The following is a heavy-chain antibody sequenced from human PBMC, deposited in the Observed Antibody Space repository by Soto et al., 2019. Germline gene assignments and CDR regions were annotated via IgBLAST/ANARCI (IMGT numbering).Heavy chain of an antibody. CDR1: GYIFTKYG. D-gene: IGHD2-21*02. J-gene: IGHJ5*02. CDR2: INVYNGDR. V-gene: IGHV1-18*01. Sequence: QVRVVQSGPELKKPGASVKVSCKAQGYIFTKYGLGWVRQAPGHGLEWMGLINVYNGDRKVAQKFQDRVSMTTDTATDTAYMELKSLRSGDTAVYYCARLQLGGDRMLNWFDPWGQGTLVTVST. CDR3: ARLQLGGDRMLNWFDP.